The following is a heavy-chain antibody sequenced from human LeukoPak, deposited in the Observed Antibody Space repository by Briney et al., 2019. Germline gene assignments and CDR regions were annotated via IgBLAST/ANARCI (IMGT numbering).Heavy chain of an antibody. J-gene: IGHJ4*02. CDR2: IRYDGSNK. CDR1: EFSFNNFA. V-gene: IGHV3-30*02. CDR3: AKPPLIAAAGTDSFDY. Sequence: GGSLRLSCAASEFSFNNFAMYWVRQPLGKGLEWVAFIRYDGSNKYYANSVKGRFTISRDNSKNTLYLQMNSLRAEDTAVYYCAKPPLIAAAGTDSFDYWGQGTLITVSS. D-gene: IGHD6-13*01.